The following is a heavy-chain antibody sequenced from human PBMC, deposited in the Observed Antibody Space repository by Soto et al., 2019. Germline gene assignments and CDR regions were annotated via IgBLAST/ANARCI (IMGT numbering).Heavy chain of an antibody. CDR2: ISGSGGSP. Sequence: GGSLRLSCAASGFTFSSYAMSWVRQAPGKGLEWVSAISGSGGSPSYADSVQGRFTISRDNPKKTLYLQMNSLRAEDTAVYYCAKARCTTSNCSVPDYWGQGTLVTVSS. D-gene: IGHD2-8*01. V-gene: IGHV3-23*01. J-gene: IGHJ4*02. CDR3: AKARCTTSNCSVPDY. CDR1: GFTFSSYA.